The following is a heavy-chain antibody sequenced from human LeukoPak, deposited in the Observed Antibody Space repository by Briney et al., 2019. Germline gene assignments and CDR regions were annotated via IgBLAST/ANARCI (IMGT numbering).Heavy chain of an antibody. J-gene: IGHJ3*02. D-gene: IGHD2-2*01. V-gene: IGHV3-23*01. CDR2: ISGSGGST. Sequence: GGSLRLSCTASGFTFSSYAMNWLRQAPGKGLEWVSAISGSGGSTYYADSVKGRFTISRDNSKNTLYLQMNSLRAEDTAVYYCAKQIVVVVPAAMYATTFDIWGQGTMVTVSS. CDR3: AKQIVVVVPAAMYATTFDI. CDR1: GFTFSSYA.